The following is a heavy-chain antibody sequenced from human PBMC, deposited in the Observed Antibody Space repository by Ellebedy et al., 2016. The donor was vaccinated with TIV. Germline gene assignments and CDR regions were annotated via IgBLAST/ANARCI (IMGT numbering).Heavy chain of an antibody. CDR3: AREGRDGAFDY. CDR2: IYYSGST. Sequence: MPSETLSLTCTVSGGSISSYYWSWIRQPPGKGLEWIGYIYYSGSTNYNPSLKSRVTISVDTSKNQFSLKLSSVTAADTAVYYCAREGRDGAFDYWGQGTLVTVSS. D-gene: IGHD5-24*01. V-gene: IGHV4-59*12. J-gene: IGHJ4*02. CDR1: GGSISSYY.